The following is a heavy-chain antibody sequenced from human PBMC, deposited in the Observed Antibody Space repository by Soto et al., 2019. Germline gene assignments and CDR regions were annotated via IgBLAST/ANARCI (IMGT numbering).Heavy chain of an antibody. J-gene: IGHJ4*02. CDR3: ARVPVRSMVSHYYVY. CDR1: GFTFSGYA. Sequence: EVQLLESGGGLVQPGGSLRLSCAASGFTFSGYAMSWVRQAPGKGPEWVPPIRVAGGSTSYPAPVKGRFTISRDNSRDTIYLQMNSLRAEDTAVYYCARVPVRSMVSHYYVYWGQGTLVTVSS. V-gene: IGHV3-23*01. CDR2: IRVAGGST. D-gene: IGHD2-8*01.